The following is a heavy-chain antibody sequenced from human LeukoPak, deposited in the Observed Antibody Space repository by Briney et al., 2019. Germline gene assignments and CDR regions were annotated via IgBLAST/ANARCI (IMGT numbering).Heavy chain of an antibody. J-gene: IGHJ4*02. CDR1: GFTFSDHY. V-gene: IGHV3-72*01. CDR3: VRGHDSFDY. Sequence: PGGSLRLSCVVSGFTFSDHYMDWVSQAAGKGLEWLGRSRNKDHMYSTEYAASVEGRFTISRDLSKNSLYLQMNSLKVEDTAIYYCVRGHDSFDYWGQGTLVTVSS. CDR2: SRNKDHMYST.